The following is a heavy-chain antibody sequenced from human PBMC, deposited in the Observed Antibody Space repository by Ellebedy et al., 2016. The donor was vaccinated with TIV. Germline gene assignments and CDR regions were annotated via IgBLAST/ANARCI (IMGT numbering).Heavy chain of an antibody. Sequence: GESLKISCAASGFTFSSYDMHWVRQGTGKGLEWVSAIGSAGDTSYSGSVKGRVTISRENGKNSVYLQMNSLRAEDTAVYYCSRASAGIDYWGQGPLVTVSS. J-gene: IGHJ4*02. V-gene: IGHV3-13*01. CDR2: IGSAGDT. CDR3: SRASAGIDY. CDR1: GFTFSSYD.